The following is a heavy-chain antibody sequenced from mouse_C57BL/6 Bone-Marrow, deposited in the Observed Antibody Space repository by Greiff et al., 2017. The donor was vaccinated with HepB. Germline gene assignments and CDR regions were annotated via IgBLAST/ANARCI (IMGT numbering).Heavy chain of an antibody. Sequence: DVQLQESGGGLVKPGGSLKLSCAASGFTFSSYAMSWVRQTPEKRLEWVATISDGGSYTYYPDNVKGRFTISRDNAKNNLYLQMSHLKSEDTAMYYCARGYGSSSAWFAYWGQGTLVTVSA. D-gene: IGHD1-1*01. CDR1: GFTFSSYA. CDR3: ARGYGSSSAWFAY. CDR2: ISDGGSYT. J-gene: IGHJ3*01. V-gene: IGHV5-4*01.